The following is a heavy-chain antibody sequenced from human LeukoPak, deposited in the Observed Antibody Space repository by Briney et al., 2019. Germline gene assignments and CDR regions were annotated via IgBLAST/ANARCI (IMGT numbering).Heavy chain of an antibody. CDR2: ISYDGSNK. D-gene: IGHD6-13*01. CDR1: GFTFSSYA. J-gene: IGHJ6*02. CDR3: ARDVEAAAGTHHGFYGMDL. Sequence: GGSLRLSCAASGFTFSSYAMHWVRQAPGKGLEWVAVISYDGSNKYYADSVKGRFTISRDNSKNTLYLQMNSLRAEDTAVYYCARDVEAAAGTHHGFYGMDLWGQGTTVTVSS. V-gene: IGHV3-30-3*01.